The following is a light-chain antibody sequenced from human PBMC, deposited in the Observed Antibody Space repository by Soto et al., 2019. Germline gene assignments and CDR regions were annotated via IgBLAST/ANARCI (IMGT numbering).Light chain of an antibody. CDR1: NTDVGQDKS. CDR2: EVT. CDR3: VSYTDTDTLV. Sequence: QSVLTHPASLSGSRGQSIIISCVGRNTDVGQDKSVSWYQQGPGKAPKLLIFEVTNRPSGVSNRFSGSRSGNTASLTISGLQPDDEGDYFCVSYTDTDTLVFGTGTKVTVL. V-gene: IGLV2-14*01. J-gene: IGLJ1*01.